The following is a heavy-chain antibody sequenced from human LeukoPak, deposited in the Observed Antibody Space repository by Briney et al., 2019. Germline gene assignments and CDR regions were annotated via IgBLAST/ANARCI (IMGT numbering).Heavy chain of an antibody. Sequence: SETLSLTCTVSGGSISSSSHYWGWIRQPPGKGLEWIGSIYYSGSTYYNPSLKSRVTISVDTSKNQFSLKLSSVTAADTAVYYCARQKITTSEYWGQGTLVTVSS. J-gene: IGHJ4*02. CDR1: GGSISSSSHY. D-gene: IGHD3-22*01. CDR2: IYYSGST. V-gene: IGHV4-39*01. CDR3: ARQKITTSEY.